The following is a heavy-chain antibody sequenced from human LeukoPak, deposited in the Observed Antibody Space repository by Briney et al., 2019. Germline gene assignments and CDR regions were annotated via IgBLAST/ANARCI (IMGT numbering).Heavy chain of an antibody. CDR3: ARGGIAEVEFYYYGMDV. Sequence: GRSLRLSCSASGFVFSNYAMFWARQAPGKGREWVAVVSFDGTNKEYAATVKGRFTVSRDNSKNTLYLRMNSLRPGDTAVYYCARGGIAEVEFYYYGMDVWGQGTTVAV. J-gene: IGHJ6*02. D-gene: IGHD6-13*01. V-gene: IGHV3-30-3*01. CDR1: GFVFSNYA. CDR2: VSFDGTNK.